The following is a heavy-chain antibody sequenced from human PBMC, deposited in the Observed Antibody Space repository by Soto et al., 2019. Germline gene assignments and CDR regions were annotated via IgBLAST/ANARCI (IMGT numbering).Heavy chain of an antibody. CDR1: GFTFSDYG. CDR2: IWYDGNNE. V-gene: IGHV3-33*01. Sequence: QVQLVESGGGVVQPGRSLRLSCAASGFTFSDYGMHWVRQAPGKGLEWVAVIWYDGNNENYVDSVKGRFTISRDKSKNTLYLQMNSLRAEDTAVYYCARGRWLQLGGDYWGQGTLVTVSS. J-gene: IGHJ4*02. D-gene: IGHD1-1*01. CDR3: ARGRWLQLGGDY.